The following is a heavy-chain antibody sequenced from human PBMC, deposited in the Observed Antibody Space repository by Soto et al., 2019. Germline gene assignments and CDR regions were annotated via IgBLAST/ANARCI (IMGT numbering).Heavy chain of an antibody. CDR1: GYTFSRYG. CDR2: ISGYNGDT. D-gene: IGHD2-8*01. Sequence: QGQLVQSGGEVKKSGASVKVSCKASGYTFSRYGISWVRQAPGQGLEWMGWISGYNGDTNYAQKFQGRVTMTIDTSTTTASMELRSLTSDDTAVYYCAKNGQPPYYYYGLDVWGQGTTVTVSS. J-gene: IGHJ6*02. V-gene: IGHV1-18*01. CDR3: AKNGQPPYYYYGLDV.